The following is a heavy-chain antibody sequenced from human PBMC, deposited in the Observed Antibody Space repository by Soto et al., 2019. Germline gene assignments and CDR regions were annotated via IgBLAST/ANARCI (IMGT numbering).Heavy chain of an antibody. J-gene: IGHJ5*02. D-gene: IGHD3-3*02. Sequence: PSETLSLTCAVYGGSFSDYSWTWIRQPPGKGLEWIGEINHSGSTYYNPSLKSRVTISVDTSKNQFSLKLTSVTAADTAVYFCVRRGRTSNGDWFDLWGQGILVTVS. V-gene: IGHV4-34*01. CDR1: GGSFSDYS. CDR2: INHSGST. CDR3: VRRGRTSNGDWFDL.